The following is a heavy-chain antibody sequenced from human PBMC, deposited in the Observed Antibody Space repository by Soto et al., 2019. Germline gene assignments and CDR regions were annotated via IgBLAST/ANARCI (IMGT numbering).Heavy chain of an antibody. D-gene: IGHD7-27*01. CDR2: IYKSTTT. CDR1: GDSISNLDYF. J-gene: IGHJ5*01. V-gene: IGHV4-30-4*01. Sequence: SETLSLTCSVSGDSISNLDYFWAWIRQPPGQALEYIGYIYKSTTTYYNPSFESRVAISVDTSTSQFSLNVTSVTAADTAVYFCARGRYCLTGRCFPNWFDSWGQGALVTVSS. CDR3: ARGRYCLTGRCFPNWFDS.